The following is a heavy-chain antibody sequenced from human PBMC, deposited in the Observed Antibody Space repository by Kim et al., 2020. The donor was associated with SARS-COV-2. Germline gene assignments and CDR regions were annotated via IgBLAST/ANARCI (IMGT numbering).Heavy chain of an antibody. J-gene: IGHJ5*02. V-gene: IGHV4-59*01. D-gene: IGHD3-10*01. CDR3: ASSLYGSGSYYVAWFDP. Sequence: HPSPKSRVTISVDTSKNQFSLKLSSVTAADTAVYYCASSLYGSGSYYVAWFDPWGQGTLVTVSS.